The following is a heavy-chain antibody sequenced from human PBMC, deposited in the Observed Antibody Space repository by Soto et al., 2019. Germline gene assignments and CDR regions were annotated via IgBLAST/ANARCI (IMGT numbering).Heavy chain of an antibody. Sequence: QITLKESGPTLVKPTQTLTLTCTFSGFSLSTSGVGVGWIRQPPGKALEWLALIYWDDDKRYSPSLKSRLSITKDTSKNQVVLTMTNMDPVDTATYYCAHEVGSGHYDDAFDIWGQGTMVTVSS. CDR1: GFSLSTSGVG. J-gene: IGHJ3*02. CDR2: IYWDDDK. D-gene: IGHD3-22*01. V-gene: IGHV2-5*02. CDR3: AHEVGSGHYDDAFDI.